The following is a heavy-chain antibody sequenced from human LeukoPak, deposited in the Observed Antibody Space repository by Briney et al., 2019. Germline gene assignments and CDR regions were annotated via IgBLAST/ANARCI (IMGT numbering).Heavy chain of an antibody. D-gene: IGHD3-10*01. CDR2: IIPIFGTA. V-gene: IGHV1-69*13. CDR1: GGTFSSYA. Sequence: SVKVSCTASGGTFSSYAISWVRQAPGQGLEWMGGIIPIFGTANYAQKFQGRVTITADESTSTAYMKLSSLRSEDTAVYYCARAYYGSGNSWPSFFDYWGQGTLVTVSS. J-gene: IGHJ4*02. CDR3: ARAYYGSGNSWPSFFDY.